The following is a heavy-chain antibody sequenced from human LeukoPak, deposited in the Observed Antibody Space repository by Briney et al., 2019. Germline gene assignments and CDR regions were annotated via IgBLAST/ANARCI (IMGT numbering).Heavy chain of an antibody. D-gene: IGHD3-22*01. CDR1: GGSCSGYY. Sequence: PSETLSLXCAVYGGSCSGYYWSWIRQPPGKGLEWIGEINHSGSTNYNPSLKSRVTISVDTSKNQFSLKLSSVTAADTAVYYCAREERITMIVVVSQFDYWGQGTLVTVSS. CDR2: INHSGST. V-gene: IGHV4-34*01. J-gene: IGHJ4*02. CDR3: AREERITMIVVVSQFDY.